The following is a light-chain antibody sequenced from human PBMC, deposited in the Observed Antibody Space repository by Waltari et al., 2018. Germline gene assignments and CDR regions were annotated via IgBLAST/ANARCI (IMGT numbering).Light chain of an antibody. Sequence: QSALTQPASVSGSPGQSITISCPGARSDVGGYNSVCWYQQHPGKAPKLIIYDVSNRPSGVSNRFSGSKSGSTASLTISGLQAEDEADYYCTIKRGSNTVVFGGGTKLTVL. CDR2: DVS. V-gene: IGLV2-14*03. CDR1: RSDVGGYNS. CDR3: TIKRGSNTVV. J-gene: IGLJ3*02.